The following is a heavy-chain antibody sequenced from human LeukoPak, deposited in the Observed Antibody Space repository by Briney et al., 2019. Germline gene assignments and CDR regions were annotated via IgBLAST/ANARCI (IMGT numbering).Heavy chain of an antibody. CDR3: AREIVGGFNPGAY. V-gene: IGHV1-2*02. Sequence: ASVKVSCKTSGYSFTAFYIHWVRQAPGQGLEWMGWIHPRRGDTNYAQKFQGRVTMTRDTSISTAYLDLSSLRSDDTAVYYCAREIVGGFNPGAYWGQGTLVTVSS. J-gene: IGHJ4*02. D-gene: IGHD1-14*01. CDR2: IHPRRGDT. CDR1: GYSFTAFY.